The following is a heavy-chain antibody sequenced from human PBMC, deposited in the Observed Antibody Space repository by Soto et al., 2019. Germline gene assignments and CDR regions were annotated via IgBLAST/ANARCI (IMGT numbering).Heavy chain of an antibody. J-gene: IGHJ4*02. CDR1: GGTLSSFIIYP. CDR3: ARRDTSGFLRYFDN. CDR2: IVPNVGTV. D-gene: IGHD3-3*01. V-gene: IGHV1-69*06. Sequence: SVKVSCKASGGTLSSFIIYPINWVRQAPGQGLEWMGGIVPNVGTVNYAQKFQGRVTITADKSTGTAYMEVSSLRSEDTALYYCARRDTSGFLRYFDNWGQGTLVTVSS.